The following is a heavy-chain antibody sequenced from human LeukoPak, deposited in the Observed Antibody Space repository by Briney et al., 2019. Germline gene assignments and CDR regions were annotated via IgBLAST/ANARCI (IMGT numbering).Heavy chain of an antibody. CDR1: GFTFSSYA. V-gene: IGHV3-48*01. Sequence: GGSLRLSCAASGFTFSSYAMSWVRQAPGKGLEWGSYISGSSSTIYYADSVKGRFTISRDNGKNTLYLQMNSLRAEDTAVYNCARGSTYYDSSGQVPFDYWGQGTLVTVSS. CDR3: ARGSTYYDSSGQVPFDY. D-gene: IGHD3-22*01. CDR2: ISGSSSTI. J-gene: IGHJ4*02.